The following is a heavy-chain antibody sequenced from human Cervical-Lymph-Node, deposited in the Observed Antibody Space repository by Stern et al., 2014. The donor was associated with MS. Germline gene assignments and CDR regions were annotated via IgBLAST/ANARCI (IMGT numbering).Heavy chain of an antibody. V-gene: IGHV1-46*01. CDR1: GYTFTSHY. D-gene: IGHD2-21*01. CDR3: ARDVARKYYFDY. Sequence: QMQLVQSGPEVQKPGASVRISCKASGYTFTSHYMHWVRQAPGQGLAWMGLINPSTGSSIYAQRFQSRPAMTRDTSSTTVYLELTPLTSEETALYFGARDVARKYYFDYWGQGTLVTVSS. J-gene: IGHJ4*02. CDR2: INPSTGSS.